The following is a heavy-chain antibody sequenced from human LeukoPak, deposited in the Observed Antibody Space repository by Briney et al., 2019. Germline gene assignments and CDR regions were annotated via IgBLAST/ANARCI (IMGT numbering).Heavy chain of an antibody. D-gene: IGHD1-26*01. CDR1: GGSISSGSYY. CDR2: IHTSGST. CDR3: AKDSDSGLSDY. J-gene: IGHJ4*02. V-gene: IGHV4-61*02. Sequence: SQTLSLTCTVSGGSISSGSYYWSWIRQPAGKGLEWIGRIHTSGSTNYNPSLKSRVTISVDTSKNQFSLKLSSVTAADTAVYYCAKDSDSGLSDYWGQGTLVTVSS.